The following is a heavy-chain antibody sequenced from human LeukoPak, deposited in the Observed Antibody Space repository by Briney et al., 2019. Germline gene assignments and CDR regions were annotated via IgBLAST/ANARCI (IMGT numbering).Heavy chain of an antibody. CDR1: GFNFNTYN. D-gene: IGHD1-1*01. Sequence: GGSLRLSCAASGFNFNTYNMNWVRQAPGKGLEWVSSISDRSDYIYYSDSLRGRFSISRDNANNSLYLLMNSLRAEGTAIYYCARGNWNDEGFFDFWGQGILVTVSS. CDR2: ISDRSDYI. V-gene: IGHV3-21*01. J-gene: IGHJ4*02. CDR3: ARGNWNDEGFFDF.